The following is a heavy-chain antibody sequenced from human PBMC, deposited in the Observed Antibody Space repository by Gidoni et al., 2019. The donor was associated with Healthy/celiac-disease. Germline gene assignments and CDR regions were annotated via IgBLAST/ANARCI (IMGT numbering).Heavy chain of an antibody. CDR2: ISWDGGST. CDR3: AKDSWAVAGSAYIQH. CDR1: GVPFDDYT. V-gene: IGHV3-43*01. Sequence: EVQLVESGGVVVPPGGSLRLSCAAAGVPFDDYTRHWVRLAPGKGVEWVSLISWDGGSTYYADSVKGRFTISRDNSKNSLYLQMNRLRTEDTALYYGAKDSWAVAGSAYIQHWGQGTLVTVSS. D-gene: IGHD6-19*01. J-gene: IGHJ1*01.